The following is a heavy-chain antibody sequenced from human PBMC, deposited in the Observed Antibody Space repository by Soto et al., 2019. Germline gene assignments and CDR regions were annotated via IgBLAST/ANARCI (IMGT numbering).Heavy chain of an antibody. CDR2: ISAYNGNT. D-gene: IGHD6-13*01. Sequence: ASVKVSCKTSGGTFSRHAINWVRQAPGQGLEWMGWISAYNGNTNYAQKLQGRVTMTTDTSTSTAYMELRSLRSDDTAVYYCARDHSSSWYSPPYYFDYWGQGTLVTVSS. CDR3: ARDHSSSWYSPPYYFDY. J-gene: IGHJ4*02. CDR1: GGTFSRHA. V-gene: IGHV1-18*04.